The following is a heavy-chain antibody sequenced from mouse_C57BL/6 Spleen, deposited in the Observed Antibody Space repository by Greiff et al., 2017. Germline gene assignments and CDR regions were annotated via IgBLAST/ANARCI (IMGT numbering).Heavy chain of an antibody. CDR3: ARQRGGDAMDY. J-gene: IGHJ4*01. V-gene: IGHV5-6*01. CDR1: GFTFSSYG. CDR2: ISSGGSYT. Sequence: EVKLQQSGGDLVKPGGSLKLSCAASGFTFSSYGMSWVRQTPDKRLEWVATISSGGSYTYYPDSVQGRFTISRDNAKNTLYLQMSSLKSEDTAMYYFARQRGGDAMDYWGQGTSVTVSS.